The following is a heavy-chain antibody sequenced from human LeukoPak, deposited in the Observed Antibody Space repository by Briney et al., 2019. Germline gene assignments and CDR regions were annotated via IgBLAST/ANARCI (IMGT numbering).Heavy chain of an antibody. CDR2: IIAIFGKG. CDR3: AREFGTMVRGVIHRTFDY. V-gene: IGHV1-69*13. CDR1: GGTFISYA. D-gene: IGHD3-10*01. Sequence: ASVKVSCKGSGGTFISYAISWVRQAPGQGREWMGGIIAIFGKGNYAQKFQGRGRITADESTSTDYMEMRRLRSEDTAVYYCAREFGTMVRGVIHRTFDYWGQGTLVTVSS. J-gene: IGHJ4*02.